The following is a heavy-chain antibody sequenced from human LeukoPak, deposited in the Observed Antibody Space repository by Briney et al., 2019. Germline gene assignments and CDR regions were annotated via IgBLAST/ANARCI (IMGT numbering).Heavy chain of an antibody. D-gene: IGHD6-13*01. CDR2: ISSSSGTI. Sequence: GGSLRLSCAASRFTFSRYSMNWVRQAPGKGLEWTSYISSSSGTIYYADSVKGRFTISRDNAKNSLYQQIHSLRAEDTAVYYCARAEQQLVTDYWGQGTLVTVSS. V-gene: IGHV3-48*01. J-gene: IGHJ4*02. CDR3: ARAEQQLVTDY. CDR1: RFTFSRYS.